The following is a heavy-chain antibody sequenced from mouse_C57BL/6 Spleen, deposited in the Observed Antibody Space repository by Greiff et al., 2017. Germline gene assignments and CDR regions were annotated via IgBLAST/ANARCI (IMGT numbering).Heavy chain of an antibody. V-gene: IGHV1-55*01. Sequence: QVQLQQPGAELVKPGASVKMSCKASGYTFTSYWITWVKQRPGQGLEWIGDIYPGSGSTNYNEKFKSKATLTVDTSSSTAYMQLSSLTSEDSAVYYCARERLWLERSDYDMDYWGQGTSVTVSS. CDR3: ARERLWLERSDYDMDY. CDR2: IYPGSGST. CDR1: GYTFTSYW. D-gene: IGHD2-2*01. J-gene: IGHJ4*01.